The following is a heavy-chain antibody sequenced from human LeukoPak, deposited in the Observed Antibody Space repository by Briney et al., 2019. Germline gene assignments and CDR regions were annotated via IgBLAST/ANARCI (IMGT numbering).Heavy chain of an antibody. V-gene: IGHV3-30*18. CDR3: AKDSGIVGASPYYYYGMDV. CDR2: ISYDGSNK. J-gene: IGHJ6*02. D-gene: IGHD1-26*01. Sequence: GGSLRLSCAASGFTFSSYGMHWVRQAPGKGLEWVAVISYDGSNKYYADSVKGRFTISRDNSKNTLYLQMNSLRAEDTAVYYCAKDSGIVGASPYYYYGMDVWGQGTTVTVSS. CDR1: GFTFSSYG.